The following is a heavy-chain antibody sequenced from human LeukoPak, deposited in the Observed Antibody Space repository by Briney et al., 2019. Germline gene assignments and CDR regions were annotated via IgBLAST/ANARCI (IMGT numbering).Heavy chain of an antibody. CDR2: ISSSSRYI. V-gene: IGHV3-21*01. CDR3: ARGYCSSTSCQDY. Sequence: GGSLRLSCAASGFTFSSYSMNWVRQAPGKGLEWVSSISSSSRYIYYADSVKGRFTISRDNAKNSLYLQMNSLRAEDTAVYYCARGYCSSTSCQDYWGQGTLVTVSS. D-gene: IGHD2-2*01. J-gene: IGHJ4*02. CDR1: GFTFSSYS.